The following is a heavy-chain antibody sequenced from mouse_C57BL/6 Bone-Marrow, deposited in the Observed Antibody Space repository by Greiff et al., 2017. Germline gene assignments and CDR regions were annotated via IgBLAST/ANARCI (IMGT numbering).Heavy chain of an antibody. CDR2: IHPNSGST. CDR1: GYTFTSYW. Sequence: QVQLQQPGAELVKPGASVKLSCKASGYTFTSYWMHWVKQRPGQGLEWIGMIHPNSGSTNYNEKFKRKATLTVDKSSSTAYMQLSSLTSEDSAVYYCAREGLRYRYWGQGTTLTVSS. J-gene: IGHJ2*01. D-gene: IGHD1-1*01. CDR3: AREGLRYRY. V-gene: IGHV1-64*01.